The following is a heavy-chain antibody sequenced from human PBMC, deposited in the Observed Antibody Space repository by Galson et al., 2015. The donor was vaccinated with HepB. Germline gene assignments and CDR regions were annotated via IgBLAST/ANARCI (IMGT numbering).Heavy chain of an antibody. V-gene: IGHV4-39*01. CDR2: IHYSGTT. CDR3: ARQPENYFDN. J-gene: IGHJ4*02. Sequence: ETLSLTCTVSRGSISSRSFFWGWIRQPPGKGLEWIGSIHYSGTTYYSPSLRTRVTISVDTSKKQFSLNLSSVTATDTAVYYCARQPENYFDNWGQGTLVTVSS. CDR1: RGSISSRSFF.